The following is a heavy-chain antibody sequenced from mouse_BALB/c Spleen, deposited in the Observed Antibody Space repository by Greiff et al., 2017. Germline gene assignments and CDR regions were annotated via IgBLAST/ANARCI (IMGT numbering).Heavy chain of an antibody. J-gene: IGHJ1*01. V-gene: IGHV5-17*02. Sequence: EVKVVESGGGLVQPGGSRKLSCAASGFTFSSFGMHWVRQAPEKGLEWVAYISSGSSTIYYADTVKGRFTISRDNPKNTLFLQMTSLRSEDTAMYYCARRGDYYGSSYSSYWYFDVWGAGTTVTVSS. CDR1: GFTFSSFG. CDR2: ISSGSSTI. D-gene: IGHD1-1*01. CDR3: ARRGDYYGSSYSSYWYFDV.